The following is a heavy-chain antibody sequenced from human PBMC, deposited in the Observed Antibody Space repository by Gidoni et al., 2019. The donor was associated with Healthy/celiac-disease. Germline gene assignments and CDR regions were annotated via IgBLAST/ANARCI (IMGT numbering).Heavy chain of an antibody. J-gene: IGHJ3*02. Sequence: EVQLVESGGGLVQPGGSLKLSCAASGFTFSGSAMHWVRQASGKGLEWVGRIRSKANSYATAYAASVKGRFTISRDDSKNTAYLQMNSLKTEDTAVYYCTRRGYNWNDALPRGAFDIWGQGTMVTVSS. CDR3: TRRGYNWNDALPRGAFDI. V-gene: IGHV3-73*01. D-gene: IGHD1-20*01. CDR1: GFTFSGSA. CDR2: IRSKANSYAT.